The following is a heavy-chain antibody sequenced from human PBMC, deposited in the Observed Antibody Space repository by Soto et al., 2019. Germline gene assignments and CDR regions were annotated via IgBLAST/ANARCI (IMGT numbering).Heavy chain of an antibody. J-gene: IGHJ3*02. CDR1: GFTFSSYS. V-gene: IGHV3-48*04. Sequence: GGSLRLSCAASGFTFSSYSMNWVRQAPGKGLEWVSYISSSSSTIYYAGSVKGRFTINRDNAKNSRYLQMNSLRAEYTAGYYWARVPLDWKDDFDIWGQGTMVTVSS. CDR2: ISSSSSTI. D-gene: IGHD1-1*01. CDR3: ARVPLDWKDDFDI.